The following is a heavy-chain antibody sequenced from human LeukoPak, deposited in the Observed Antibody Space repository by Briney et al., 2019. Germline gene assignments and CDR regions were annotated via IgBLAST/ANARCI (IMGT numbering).Heavy chain of an antibody. V-gene: IGHV4-61*02. CDR3: ARDEYSSSSWVFDY. CDR1: GGSISSGSYY. J-gene: IGHJ4*02. Sequence: SETLSFTCTVSGGSISSGSYYWSWIRQPAGKGLEWIGRIYTSGSTNYNPSLKSRVTISVDTSKNQFSLKLSSVTAADTAVYYCARDEYSSSSWVFDYWGQGTLVTVSS. CDR2: IYTSGST. D-gene: IGHD6-6*01.